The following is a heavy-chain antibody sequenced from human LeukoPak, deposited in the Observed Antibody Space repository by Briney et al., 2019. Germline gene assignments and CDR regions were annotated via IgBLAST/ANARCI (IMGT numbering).Heavy chain of an antibody. Sequence: ASVKVSCKASGFTFAGYYIHWVRQAPGQGLEWMGYINPHSGGTNSPQKFQGRVTMTTDTSISAAYMELSSLISDDTAMYYCVREGNELLSKNFDYWGQGTLVTVSS. CDR1: GFTFAGYY. CDR3: VREGNELLSKNFDY. V-gene: IGHV1-2*02. J-gene: IGHJ4*02. CDR2: INPHSGGT. D-gene: IGHD2-21*02.